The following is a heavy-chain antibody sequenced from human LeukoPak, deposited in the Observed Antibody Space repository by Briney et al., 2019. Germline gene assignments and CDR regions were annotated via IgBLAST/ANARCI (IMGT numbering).Heavy chain of an antibody. CDR2: INPSGGST. Sequence: EASVKVSCKASGYTFTSYYMHWVRQAPGQGLEWMGIINPSGGSTSYAQKFQGRVTMTRDTSASTVYMELSSLRSEDTAIYYCARIRDGYNDAYDIWGQGTVVTVPS. V-gene: IGHV1-46*01. J-gene: IGHJ3*02. CDR1: GYTFTSYY. D-gene: IGHD5-24*01. CDR3: ARIRDGYNDAYDI.